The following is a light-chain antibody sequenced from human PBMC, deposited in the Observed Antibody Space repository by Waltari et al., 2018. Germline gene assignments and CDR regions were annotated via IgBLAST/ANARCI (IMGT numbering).Light chain of an antibody. J-gene: IGLJ2*01. V-gene: IGLV3-19*01. Sequence: SFELTQDPAVSVAMGQTVRITCQGDRLRSYPASWYQQRPGQAPILVLYDKNNRPSGVPDRFSGSSSDNTASLTITGAQAEDEASYYCHSRDASGVGGSFGGGTKLTVL. CDR2: DKN. CDR1: RLRSYP. CDR3: HSRDASGVGGS.